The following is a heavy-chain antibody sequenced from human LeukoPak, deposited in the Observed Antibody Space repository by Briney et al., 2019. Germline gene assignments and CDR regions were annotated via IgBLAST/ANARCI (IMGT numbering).Heavy chain of an antibody. V-gene: IGHV3-21*06. CDR3: ARGGIVLAPGANTPLIN. J-gene: IGHJ4*02. D-gene: IGHD2-2*01. CDR1: GFTFSSYS. Sequence: GGSLRLSCAASGFTFSSYSMNWVRQAPGKGLEWVSFISGSSTFIYYADSVQGRFTISRDNVNNLVYLQMNSLRAEDTAVYYCARGGIVLAPGANTPLINWGQGTLVTVSS. CDR2: ISGSSTFI.